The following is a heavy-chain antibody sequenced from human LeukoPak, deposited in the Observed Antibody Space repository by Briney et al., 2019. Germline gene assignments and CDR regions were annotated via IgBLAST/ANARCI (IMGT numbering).Heavy chain of an antibody. Sequence: ASVKVSCKASGYTFTGYYMHWVRQAPGQGLEWMGWINPNSGGTNYAQKFQGRVTMTRDTSISTAYMELSRLRSDDTAVYYCARDLCSGGSCYGYYYMDVWGKGTTVTVSS. J-gene: IGHJ6*03. V-gene: IGHV1-2*02. CDR2: INPNSGGT. D-gene: IGHD2-15*01. CDR3: ARDLCSGGSCYGYYYMDV. CDR1: GYTFTGYY.